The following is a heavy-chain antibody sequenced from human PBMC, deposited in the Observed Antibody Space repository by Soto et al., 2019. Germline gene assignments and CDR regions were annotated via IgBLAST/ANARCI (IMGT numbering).Heavy chain of an antibody. V-gene: IGHV4-34*01. J-gene: IGHJ4*02. Sequence: SETLSLTCAVYGGSFSGYYWSWIRQPPGKGLEWIGAIYYSGNTYYNPSLRSRVTISVDTSTSHFSLKLSSVTAADTAVYYCARVDCSGGSCSLDYWGPGTLVTVSS. D-gene: IGHD2-15*01. CDR3: ARVDCSGGSCSLDY. CDR2: IYYSGNT. CDR1: GGSFSGYY.